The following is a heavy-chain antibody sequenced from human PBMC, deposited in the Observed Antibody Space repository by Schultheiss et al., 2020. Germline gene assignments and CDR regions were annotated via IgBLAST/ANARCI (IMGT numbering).Heavy chain of an antibody. Sequence: GGSLRLSCSASGFTFSSYAMHWVRQAPGKGLEWVAVIWYDGSNKYYADSVKGRFTISRDNSKNTLYLQMNSLRAEDTAVYYCARDGRPGYYGIDVWGQGTTVTGYS. CDR1: GFTFSSYA. CDR3: ARDGRPGYYGIDV. V-gene: IGHV3-33*08. J-gene: IGHJ6*02. D-gene: IGHD6-6*01. CDR2: IWYDGSNK.